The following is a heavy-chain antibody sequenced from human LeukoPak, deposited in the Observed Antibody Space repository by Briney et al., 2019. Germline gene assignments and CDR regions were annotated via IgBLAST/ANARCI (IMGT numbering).Heavy chain of an antibody. CDR1: GGSISSYY. D-gene: IGHD1-1*01. J-gene: IGHJ5*02. CDR3: AREGTAGTNLNWFDP. CDR2: ISYSGST. Sequence: SETLSLTWTVSGGSISSYYWSWIRQPPGKGLEWIGYISYSGSTNFNPSLKSRVTISVDTSKNQFSLKLSSVTAADTAAYYCAREGTAGTNLNWFDPWGQGTLVTVSS. V-gene: IGHV4-59*01.